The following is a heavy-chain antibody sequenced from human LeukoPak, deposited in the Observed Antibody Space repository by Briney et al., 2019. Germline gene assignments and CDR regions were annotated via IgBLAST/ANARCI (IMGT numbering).Heavy chain of an antibody. CDR1: GYMFSSYG. CDR2: ISANNGNA. V-gene: IGHV1-18*01. J-gene: IGHJ3*02. CDR3: ARGGRWELPRPYAFDI. D-gene: IGHD1-26*01. Sequence: ASVKVSCKASGYMFSSYGISWVRQAPGQGLEWMGWISANNGNANYAQKLQGRVTMTRDTSTSTAYMELRSLRSDDTAVYYCARGGRWELPRPYAFDIWGQGTMVTVSS.